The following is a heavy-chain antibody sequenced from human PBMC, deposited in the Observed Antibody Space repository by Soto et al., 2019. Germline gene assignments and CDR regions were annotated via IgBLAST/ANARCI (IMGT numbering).Heavy chain of an antibody. CDR3: ARERLISSRQLGY. CDR1: GYTFTGYY. Sequence: ASVKVSCKASGYTFTGYYMHWVRQAPGQGLEWMGWINPNSGGTNYAQKFQGRVTMTRDTSISTAYMELSRLRSDDTAVYYCARERLISSRQLGYWGQGTLVTVSS. D-gene: IGHD6-13*01. CDR2: INPNSGGT. V-gene: IGHV1-2*02. J-gene: IGHJ4*02.